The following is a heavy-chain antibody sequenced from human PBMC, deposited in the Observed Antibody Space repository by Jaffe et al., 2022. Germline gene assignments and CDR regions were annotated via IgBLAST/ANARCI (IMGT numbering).Heavy chain of an antibody. Sequence: QVQLQESGPGLVKPSQTLSLTCTVSGGSISSGSYYWSWIRQPAGKGLEWIGRIYTSGSTNYNPSLKSRVTISVDTSKNQFSLKLSSVTAADTAVYYCARDPLSYYGSGPPSWGYYMDVWGKGTTVTVSS. CDR3: ARDPLSYYGSGPPSWGYYMDV. J-gene: IGHJ6*03. CDR1: GGSISSGSYY. CDR2: IYTSGST. D-gene: IGHD3-10*01. V-gene: IGHV4-61*02.